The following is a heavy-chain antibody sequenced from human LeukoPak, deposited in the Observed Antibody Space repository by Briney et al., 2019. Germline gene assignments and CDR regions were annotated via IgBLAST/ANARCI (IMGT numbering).Heavy chain of an antibody. V-gene: IGHV4-30-4*08. J-gene: IGHJ4*02. Sequence: SETLSLTCTVSGGSISSGDYYWSWIRQPPGKGLEWIGYIYYSGSTYYNPSLKSRVTISVDTSKNQFSLKLSSVTAADTAVYYCARDVSSGYYFDYWGQGTLVSVSP. CDR1: GGSISSGDYY. CDR2: IYYSGST. CDR3: ARDVSSGYYFDY. D-gene: IGHD5-12*01.